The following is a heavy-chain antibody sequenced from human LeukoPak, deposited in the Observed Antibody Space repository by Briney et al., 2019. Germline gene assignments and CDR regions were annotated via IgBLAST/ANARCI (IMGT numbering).Heavy chain of an antibody. Sequence: GGSLRLSCSASVFPFSSYAMHCVRQAPGKGLEYGSAISDSGGSTYYADAVKGRFTLSRDNSKNTLYLQMSSLRAEDTAVYFCVRGYSFGPYGMDVWGQGTTVTVSS. CDR1: VFPFSSYA. J-gene: IGHJ6*02. CDR2: ISDSGGST. V-gene: IGHV3-64D*09. D-gene: IGHD2-15*01. CDR3: VRGYSFGPYGMDV.